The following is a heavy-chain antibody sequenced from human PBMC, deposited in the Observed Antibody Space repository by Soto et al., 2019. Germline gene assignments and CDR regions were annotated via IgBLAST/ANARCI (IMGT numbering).Heavy chain of an antibody. J-gene: IGHJ4*02. Sequence: GGSLRLSCAASGFTFSSYGMHWVRQAPGKGLEWVAVIWCDGSNKYYADSVKGRFTISRDNSKNTLYLQMNSLRAEDTAVYYCARGRMIGIAVAGTRKIFDYWGQGTLVTVSS. V-gene: IGHV3-33*01. D-gene: IGHD6-19*01. CDR2: IWCDGSNK. CDR3: ARGRMIGIAVAGTRKIFDY. CDR1: GFTFSSYG.